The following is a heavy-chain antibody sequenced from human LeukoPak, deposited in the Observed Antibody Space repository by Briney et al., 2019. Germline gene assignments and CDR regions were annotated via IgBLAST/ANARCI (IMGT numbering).Heavy chain of an antibody. Sequence: SQTLSLTCTVSGGSIRGNYYWSWIRQPAGKGLEWIGRISPSGSTKYNPSLKSRVTISVDTSKNQFSLKLSSVTAADTAVYYCARDLYSSKTNDAFVIWGQGTMVTVSS. V-gene: IGHV4-61*02. CDR2: ISPSGST. J-gene: IGHJ3*02. CDR3: ARDLYSSKTNDAFVI. D-gene: IGHD6-13*01. CDR1: GGSIRGNYY.